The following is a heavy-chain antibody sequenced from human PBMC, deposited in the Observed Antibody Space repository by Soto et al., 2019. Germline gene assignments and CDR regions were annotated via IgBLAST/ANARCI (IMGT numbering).Heavy chain of an antibody. CDR1: GGSISSYY. Sequence: QVQLQESGPGLVKPSETLSLTCTVSGGSISSYYWSWIRQPPGKGLEWIGYIYYSGSTNYNHSLNLRVTISVDTSKNQFSLKLSSGTAADTAVDYCSRVVTRTPNYYYYGMDVWGQGTTVTVSS. J-gene: IGHJ6*02. CDR3: SRVVTRTPNYYYYGMDV. CDR2: IYYSGST. V-gene: IGHV4-59*01. D-gene: IGHD1-20*01.